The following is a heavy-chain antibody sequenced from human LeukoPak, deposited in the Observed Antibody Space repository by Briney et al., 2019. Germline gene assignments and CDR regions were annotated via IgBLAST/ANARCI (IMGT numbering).Heavy chain of an antibody. V-gene: IGHV3-23*01. J-gene: IGHJ6*03. Sequence: PGGSLRLSCAASGFTFSANGMSWVRQAPGKGLEWVSGISASALTTYYTDSVKGRFTISRDNSENTLSLQMNSLRADDTAVYYRAKVEAAAGSSYYYYHMDVWGKGTTVTVSS. CDR1: GFTFSANG. CDR3: AKVEAAAGSSYYYYHMDV. CDR2: ISASALTT. D-gene: IGHD6-13*01.